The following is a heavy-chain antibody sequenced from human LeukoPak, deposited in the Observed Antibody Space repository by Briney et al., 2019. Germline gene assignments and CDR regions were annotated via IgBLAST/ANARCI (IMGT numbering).Heavy chain of an antibody. V-gene: IGHV4-39*07. CDR2: IYYSGST. CDR3: ARNCTADNDVSRRDKWFDP. D-gene: IGHD2-8*02. J-gene: IGHJ5*02. CDR1: GGSISSNTHY. Sequence: KPSETLSLTCTISGGSISSNTHYWAWIRQFPGKGLEWIGSIYYSGSTHYNPSLKGRVTISVDTSKNQFSLKLRYVTVADTALYYCARNCTADNDVSRRDKWFDPWGPGALVTVSS.